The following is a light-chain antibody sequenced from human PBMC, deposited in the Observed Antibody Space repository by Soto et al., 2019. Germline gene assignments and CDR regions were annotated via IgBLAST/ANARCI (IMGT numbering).Light chain of an antibody. CDR1: QSVNKW. J-gene: IGKJ1*01. CDR2: DAS. Sequence: DIQMTQSPSTLSASVGDRVTITCRASQSVNKWLAWFQQKPGKVPKLLIFDASTLQTGVPSRFGGGGSGTEFTLTISGLQPDDFATYYCQQYDSYPWTFGQGTKVDI. CDR3: QQYDSYPWT. V-gene: IGKV1-5*01.